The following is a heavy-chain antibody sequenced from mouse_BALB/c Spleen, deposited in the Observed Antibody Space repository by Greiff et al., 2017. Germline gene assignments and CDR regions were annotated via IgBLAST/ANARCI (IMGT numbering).Heavy chain of an antibody. CDR2: IWTGGGT. J-gene: IGHJ3*01. CDR1: GFSLTSYD. V-gene: IGHV2-9-2*01. CDR3: VRGPTCAY. Sequence: VKLMESGPGLVAPSPSLSITCTVSGFSLTSYDISWIRQPPGKGLEWLGVIWTGGGTNYNSAFMSRLSISKDNSKSQVFLKMNSLQTDDTAIYYCVRGPTCAYWGQGTLVTVSA.